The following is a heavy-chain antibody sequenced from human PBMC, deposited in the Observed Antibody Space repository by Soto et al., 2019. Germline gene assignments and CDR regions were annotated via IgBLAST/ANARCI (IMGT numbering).Heavy chain of an antibody. J-gene: IGHJ4*02. D-gene: IGHD2-2*02. CDR2: INPNGDT. CDR1: GGSLSGYY. V-gene: IGHV4-34*02. Sequence: QVQLQQWGAGLLKPSETLSLTCTVFGGSLSGYYWTWIRQSPGKGLEWIGEINPNGDTNYSPSLKSRVTMSVDTSKTQFSLKLHSVTAAYTAVYYCASLAEENAVLGPAPIGLDYWGQGTLVTVSS. CDR3: ASLAEENAVLGPAPIGLDY.